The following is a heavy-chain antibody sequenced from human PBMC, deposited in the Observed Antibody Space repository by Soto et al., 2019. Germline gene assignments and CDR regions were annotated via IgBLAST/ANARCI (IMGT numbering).Heavy chain of an antibody. CDR2: IYYSGST. D-gene: IGHD3-3*01. CDR3: AGHPVRRITIFGVVDYYYGMDV. V-gene: IGHV4-31*03. Sequence: QVQLQESGPGLVKPSQTLSLTCTVSGGSISSGGYYWSWIRQHPGKGLEWIGYIYYSGSTYYNPSLKSRVTISVDTSKNQFSLKLSSVTAADTAVYYCAGHPVRRITIFGVVDYYYGMDVWGQGTTVTVSS. CDR1: GGSISSGGYY. J-gene: IGHJ6*02.